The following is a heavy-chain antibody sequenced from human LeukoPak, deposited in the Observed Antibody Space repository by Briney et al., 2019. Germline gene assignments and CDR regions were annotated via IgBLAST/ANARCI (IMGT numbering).Heavy chain of an antibody. CDR2: INPNSGGT. Sequence: ASVKVSCKASGYTFTGHYMHWVRRAPGQGLEWMGWINPNSGGTNYAQKFQGRVTMTRDTSISTAYMELSRLRSDDTAVYYCARVRVEDYYDSSGYLRDPAQRHDAFDIWGQGTMVTVSS. D-gene: IGHD3-22*01. V-gene: IGHV1-2*02. CDR1: GYTFTGHY. CDR3: ARVRVEDYYDSSGYLRDPAQRHDAFDI. J-gene: IGHJ3*02.